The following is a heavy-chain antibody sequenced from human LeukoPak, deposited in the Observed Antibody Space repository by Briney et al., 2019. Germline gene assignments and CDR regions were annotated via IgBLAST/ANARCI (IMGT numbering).Heavy chain of an antibody. CDR3: ARDRITIFGVVPGFDY. D-gene: IGHD3-3*01. V-gene: IGHV3-21*01. CDR1: GFTVSSNY. CDR2: IISSSSYI. Sequence: SGGSLRLSCAASGFTVSSNYMSWVSQAPGKGLEWVSSIISSSSYIYYADSVKGRFTISRDNAKNSLYLQMNSLRAEDTAVYYCARDRITIFGVVPGFDYWGQGTLVTVSS. J-gene: IGHJ4*02.